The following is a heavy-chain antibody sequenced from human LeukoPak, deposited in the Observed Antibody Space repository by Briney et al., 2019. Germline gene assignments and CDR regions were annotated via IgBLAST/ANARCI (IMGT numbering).Heavy chain of an antibody. CDR2: INHSGST. V-gene: IGHV4-31*03. Sequence: SQTLSLTCTVSGGSISSGASDWGWIRQHPKRGLEWVGYINHSGSTYYNPSLGSRVTMSVDTSKNQFSLKLSSVTAADTAVYYCARAGLANYYYYMDVWGKGTTVTVSS. J-gene: IGHJ6*03. CDR1: GGSISSGASD. D-gene: IGHD6-19*01. CDR3: ARAGLANYYYYMDV.